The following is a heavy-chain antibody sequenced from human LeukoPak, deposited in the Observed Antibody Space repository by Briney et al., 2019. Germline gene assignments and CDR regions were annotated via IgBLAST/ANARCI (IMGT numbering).Heavy chain of an antibody. V-gene: IGHV5-51*01. J-gene: IGHJ6*02. CDR2: IYPGDSDT. CDR1: GYSFTSYW. CDR3: ARGRQDYFYGMDV. Sequence: GASLKISCKGSGYSFTSYWIVWVRQMPGEGLEWVGIIYPGDSDTRYSPSFQGQVTISADKSISTAYLQWSSLRASDTAMYFCARGRQDYFYGMDVWGQGTTVTVSS.